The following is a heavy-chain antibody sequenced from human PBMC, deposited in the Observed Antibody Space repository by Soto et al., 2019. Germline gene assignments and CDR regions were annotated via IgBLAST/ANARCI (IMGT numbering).Heavy chain of an antibody. CDR2: IIPILGIA. J-gene: IGHJ6*02. CDR3: ARGWRYCSSTSCSQDYYYGMDV. V-gene: IGHV1-69*02. CDR1: GGTFSSYT. Sequence: QVQLVQSGAEVKKPGSSVKVSCKASGGTFSSYTISWVRQAPGQGLEWMGRIIPILGIANYAQKFQGRVTITADKSTSTAYMELSSLRSEDTAVYYCARGWRYCSSTSCSQDYYYGMDVWGQGTTVTVSS. D-gene: IGHD2-2*01.